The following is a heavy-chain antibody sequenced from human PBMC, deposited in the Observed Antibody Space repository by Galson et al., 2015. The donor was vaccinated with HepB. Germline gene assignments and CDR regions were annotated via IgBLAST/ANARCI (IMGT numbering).Heavy chain of an antibody. Sequence: SLRLSCAASGFTFSSYWMSWVRQAPGKGLEWVANIKQDGSEKYYVDSVKGRFTISRDNAKNSLYLQMNSLRAEDTAVYYCARGAQHDFWSGYYTGVGVAFDIWGQGTMVTVSS. CDR3: ARGAQHDFWSGYYTGVGVAFDI. CDR1: GFTFSSYW. CDR2: IKQDGSEK. J-gene: IGHJ3*02. D-gene: IGHD3-3*01. V-gene: IGHV3-7*03.